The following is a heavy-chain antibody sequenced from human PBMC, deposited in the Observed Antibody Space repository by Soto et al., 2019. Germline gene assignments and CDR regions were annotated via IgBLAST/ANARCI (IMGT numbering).Heavy chain of an antibody. CDR1: GYPFTSYY. V-gene: IGHV1-46*01. CDR2: INPNFGTI. D-gene: IGHD6-13*01. Sequence: QVQLVQSGAEVKKPGASVKVSCKASGYPFTSYYVHWVRQAPGQGLEWMGIINPNFGTIKYAKMFQDIATMTRDTTTTTVYMELSSLRSEDTAIYFGAIAPHPGSSSHYFDDWGQGTLVTVSS. CDR3: AIAPHPGSSSHYFDD. J-gene: IGHJ4*02.